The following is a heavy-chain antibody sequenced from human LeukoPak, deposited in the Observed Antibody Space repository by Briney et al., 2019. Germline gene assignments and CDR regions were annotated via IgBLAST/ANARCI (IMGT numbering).Heavy chain of an antibody. CDR2: ISGDGVST. V-gene: IGHV3-43*02. CDR3: AKESGKFDY. J-gene: IGHJ4*02. Sequence: PGGSLRLSCAASGFTFSNYEMNWVRQAPGKGLEWVSLISGDGVSTFYAGSVKGRFSISRDNSKNSLYLEMNSLRTEDAAMYYCAKESGKFDYWGQGTLVAVSS. CDR1: GFTFSNYE.